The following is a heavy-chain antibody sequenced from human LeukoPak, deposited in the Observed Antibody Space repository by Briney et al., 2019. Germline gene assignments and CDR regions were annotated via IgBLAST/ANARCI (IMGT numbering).Heavy chain of an antibody. D-gene: IGHD2-15*01. CDR1: GFTFSGYP. V-gene: IGHV3-30-3*01. J-gene: IGHJ4*02. CDR3: ARRYCSGGSCYVDY. Sequence: GGSLRLSCAASGFTFSGYPIHWVRQAPGKGLEWVAVISYDGSNKYYADSVKGRFTISRDNSKNTLYLQMNSLRAEDTAVYYCARRYCSGGSCYVDYWGQGTLVTVSS. CDR2: ISYDGSNK.